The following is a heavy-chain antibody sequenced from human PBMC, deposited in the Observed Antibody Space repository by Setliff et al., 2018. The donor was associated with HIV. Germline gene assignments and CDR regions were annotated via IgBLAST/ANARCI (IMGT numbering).Heavy chain of an antibody. V-gene: IGHV3-72*01. CDR2: TRNKANSYTA. CDR1: GFTFSDHY. Sequence: GGSLSLSCASSGFTFSDHYMDWVRQAPGKGLEWVGRTRNKANSYTAEYAASVKGRFTISRDDSKNSLYLQMNSLKTEDTAVYYCARELSGTYFDYWGQGILVTVSS. D-gene: IGHD1-26*01. CDR3: ARELSGTYFDY. J-gene: IGHJ4*02.